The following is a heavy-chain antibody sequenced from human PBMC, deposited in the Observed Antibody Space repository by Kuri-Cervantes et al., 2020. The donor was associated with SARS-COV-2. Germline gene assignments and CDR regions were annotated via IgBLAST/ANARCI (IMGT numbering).Heavy chain of an antibody. Sequence: GGSLRLSCAVSGFTFTSHAMHWVRQAPGKGLEWVAVISYDDGNKYYADSVKGRFTIYRDNSKNTLYLQMNSLRDEDTAVYYCARDLSYMDVWGKGTTVTVSS. D-gene: IGHD2/OR15-2a*01. CDR3: ARDLSYMDV. V-gene: IGHV3-30-3*01. J-gene: IGHJ6*03. CDR2: ISYDDGNK. CDR1: GFTFTSHA.